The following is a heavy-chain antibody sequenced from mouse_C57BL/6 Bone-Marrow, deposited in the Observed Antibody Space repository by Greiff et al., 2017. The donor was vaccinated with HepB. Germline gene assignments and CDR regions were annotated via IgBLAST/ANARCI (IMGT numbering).Heavy chain of an antibody. V-gene: IGHV3-6*01. Sequence: EVHLVESGPGLVKPSQSLSLTCSVTGYSITSGYYWNWIRQFPGNKLEWMGYISYDGSNNYNPSLKNRISITRDTSKNQFFLKLNSVTTEDTATYYCASPTIVNYYAMDYWGQGTSVTVSS. CDR3: ASPTIVNYYAMDY. D-gene: IGHD2-5*01. CDR1: GYSITSGYY. CDR2: ISYDGSN. J-gene: IGHJ4*01.